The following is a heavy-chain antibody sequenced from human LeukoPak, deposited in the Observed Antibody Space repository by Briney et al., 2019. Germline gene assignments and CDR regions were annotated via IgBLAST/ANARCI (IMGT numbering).Heavy chain of an antibody. CDR1: GFTFDDYG. CDR3: ARDWEGRPEAEAFDI. CDR2: INWNGGST. Sequence: PRGSLRLSCAASGFTFDDYGMSWVRQAPGKGLEWVSGINWNGGSTGYADSVKGRFTISRDNAKNSLYLQMNSLRAEDTALYYCARDWEGRPEAEAFDIWGQGTMITVSS. J-gene: IGHJ3*02. V-gene: IGHV3-20*04. D-gene: IGHD1-26*01.